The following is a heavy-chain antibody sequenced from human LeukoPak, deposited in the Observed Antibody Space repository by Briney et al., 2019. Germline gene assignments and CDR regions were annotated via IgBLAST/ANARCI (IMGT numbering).Heavy chain of an antibody. D-gene: IGHD3-22*01. V-gene: IGHV3-30*18. CDR3: AKMAGVDYYDSSGYYQTGVYFDY. Sequence: HPGGSLRLSCAASGFTFSSYGMHWVRQAPGKGLEWVAVISYNGSNKYYADSVKGRFTISRDNSKNTLYLQMNSLRAEDTAVYYCAKMAGVDYYDSSGYYQTGVYFDYWGQGTLVTVSS. CDR1: GFTFSSYG. J-gene: IGHJ4*02. CDR2: ISYNGSNK.